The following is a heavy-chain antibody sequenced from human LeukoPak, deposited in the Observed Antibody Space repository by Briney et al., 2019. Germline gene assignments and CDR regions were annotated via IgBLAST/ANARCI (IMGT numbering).Heavy chain of an antibody. CDR3: ARVSGLNNFDS. D-gene: IGHD1/OR15-1a*01. CDR1: GESFTDYY. CDR2: ISHSGGS. J-gene: IGHJ4*02. V-gene: IGHV4-34*01. Sequence: PSETLSLTCAVYGESFTDYYWSWIRQTPVKGLEWIGEISHSGGSKFYPPLKSRVTISMDTSKKQFSLHLTSVTAADTAVYFCARVSGLNNFDSWGQGTLVIVSA.